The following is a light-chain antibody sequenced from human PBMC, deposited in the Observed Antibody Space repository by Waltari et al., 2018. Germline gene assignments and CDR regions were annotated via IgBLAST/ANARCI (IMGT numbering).Light chain of an antibody. CDR1: QAISTF. Sequence: TCRASQAISTFLAWFQLKPGKAPKSLIYAASTLQTGVSSNFSDSGSGTDFTLTISSLQPGDCATYYCQQYSTFPPTFGGGTRVEI. V-gene: IGKV1-16*02. J-gene: IGKJ4*01. CDR2: AAS. CDR3: QQYSTFPPT.